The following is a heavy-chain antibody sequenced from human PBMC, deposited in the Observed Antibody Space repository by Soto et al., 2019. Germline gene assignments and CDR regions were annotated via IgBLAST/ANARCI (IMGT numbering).Heavy chain of an antibody. V-gene: IGHV3-23*01. J-gene: IGHJ5*02. D-gene: IGHD3-16*01. CDR2: ISGSGGST. CDR3: AMTPAMITFGGVIP. CDR1: GFTFSSYA. Sequence: EGPLLESGGGLVQPGGSLRLSCAASGFTFSSYAMSWVRQAPGKGLEWVSAISGSGGSTYYADSVKGRFTIYRDNSKNSLYLQMISLRSEDTALYYCAMTPAMITFGGVIPWGQGTLVTVSS.